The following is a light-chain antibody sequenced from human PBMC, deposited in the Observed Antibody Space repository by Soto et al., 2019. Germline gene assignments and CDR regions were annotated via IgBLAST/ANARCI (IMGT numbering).Light chain of an antibody. CDR2: GAS. CDR1: QSVSSSN. CDR3: QHYGSSPWT. J-gene: IGKJ1*01. V-gene: IGKV3-20*01. Sequence: EIVLTQSPGTLSLSPGDRATLYCRASQSVSSSNLAWYQQKRGQSPRLLIYGASSRATGIPDRFSGSGSGPYFTLTSSRLEPEDFAVYFCQHYGSSPWTFGQGTKVEIK.